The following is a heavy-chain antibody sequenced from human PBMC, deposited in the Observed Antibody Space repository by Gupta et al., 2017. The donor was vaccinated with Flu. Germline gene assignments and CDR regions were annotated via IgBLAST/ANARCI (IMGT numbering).Heavy chain of an antibody. Sequence: QVQLQESGPGLVKPSETLSLTCAVSGYSLSSGYYWGWIRQPPGKGLEWIGSIYHSGSTYYNPSLKSRVTISVDTSKNQFSLKLSSVTAADTAVYYCAAAAGTAIDYWGQGTLVTVSS. V-gene: IGHV4-38-2*01. CDR2: IYHSGST. D-gene: IGHD6-13*01. CDR1: GYSLSSGYY. CDR3: AAAAGTAIDY. J-gene: IGHJ4*02.